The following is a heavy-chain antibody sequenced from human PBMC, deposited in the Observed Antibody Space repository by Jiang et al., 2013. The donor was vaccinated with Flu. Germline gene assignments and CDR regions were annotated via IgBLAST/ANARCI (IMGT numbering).Heavy chain of an antibody. D-gene: IGHD6-13*01. CDR2: ISYDGSNK. J-gene: IGHJ4*02. V-gene: IGHV3-30*18. CDR3: AKDRLVAAAGTFFDY. Sequence: PGKGLEWVAVISYDGSNKYYADSVKGRFTISRDNSKNTLYLQMNSLRAEDTAVYYCAKDRLVAAAGTFFDYWGQGTLVTVSS.